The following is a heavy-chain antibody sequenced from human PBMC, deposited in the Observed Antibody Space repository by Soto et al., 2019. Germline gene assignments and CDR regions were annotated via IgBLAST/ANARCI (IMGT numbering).Heavy chain of an antibody. D-gene: IGHD6-13*01. CDR1: GFTLSSFW. V-gene: IGHV3-7*03. CDR2: IKQDGREK. Sequence: QTGGSLRLSCAASGFTLSSFWMSWVRQAPGKGLEWVANIKQDGREKSYVDSVKGRFTISRDNANTSLYMQMNSLRAEDTAVYYCARDGLATAGRSGRYYYYYGMDVWGQGTTVTVSS. J-gene: IGHJ6*02. CDR3: ARDGLATAGRSGRYYYYYGMDV.